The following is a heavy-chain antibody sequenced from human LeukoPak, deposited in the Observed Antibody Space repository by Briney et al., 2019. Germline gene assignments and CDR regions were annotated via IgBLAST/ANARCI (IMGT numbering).Heavy chain of an antibody. D-gene: IGHD6-19*01. J-gene: IGHJ4*02. CDR3: ARGLIGSGWYESFDY. CDR1: GFTFSSYS. CDR2: ISSSSSYM. V-gene: IGHV3-21*01. Sequence: GGSLRLSCAASGFTFSSYSMNWVRQAPGKGLEWVSSISSSSSYMYYADLVKGRFTISRDNAKSSLYLQMNSLRAEDTAVYYCARGLIGSGWYESFDYWGQGTLVTVSS.